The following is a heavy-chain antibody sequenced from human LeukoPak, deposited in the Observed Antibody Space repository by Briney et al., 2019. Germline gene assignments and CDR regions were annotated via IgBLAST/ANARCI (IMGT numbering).Heavy chain of an antibody. CDR3: ARDGGLTDNWFDP. D-gene: IGHD3-10*01. J-gene: IGHJ5*02. Sequence: GGSLRLSCAASGFTFSSYSMNWVRQAPGKGLEWVSYISSSSSTIYYADSVKGRFTISRDNAKNSLYLQMNSLRAEDTAVYYCARDGGLTDNWFDPRGQGTLVTVSS. V-gene: IGHV3-48*04. CDR2: ISSSSSTI. CDR1: GFTFSSYS.